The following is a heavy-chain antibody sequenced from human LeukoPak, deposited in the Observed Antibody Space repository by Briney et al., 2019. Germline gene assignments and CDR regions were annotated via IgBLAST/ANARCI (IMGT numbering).Heavy chain of an antibody. V-gene: IGHV3-74*01. CDR3: TRVGDYGGNWAWYFDL. Sequence: GGSLGLSCAASGFTFSSYWMHWVRQAPGKGLVWVSRIKSDGSNTNYAGSVKGRFTISRDNAKNTLYLQMNSLRAEDTAVYYCTRVGDYGGNWAWYFDLWGRGTLVTVSS. D-gene: IGHD4-23*01. CDR1: GFTFSSYW. J-gene: IGHJ2*01. CDR2: IKSDGSNT.